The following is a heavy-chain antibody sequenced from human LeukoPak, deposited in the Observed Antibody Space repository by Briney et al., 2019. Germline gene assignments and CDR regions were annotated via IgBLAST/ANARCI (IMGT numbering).Heavy chain of an antibody. J-gene: IGHJ4*02. V-gene: IGHV5-51*01. CDR3: ARRGFCSSGTCFSAPFDS. D-gene: IGHD2-15*01. Sequence: GESLKISCKGSGYSFTTYWIAWVRQMPGKGLEWMGVIYPGDSDTRYSPSFQGQVTISADKSISTAYLQWSSLKASDTAVYYCARRGFCSSGTCFSAPFDSWGQGTLVTVS. CDR1: GYSFTTYW. CDR2: IYPGDSDT.